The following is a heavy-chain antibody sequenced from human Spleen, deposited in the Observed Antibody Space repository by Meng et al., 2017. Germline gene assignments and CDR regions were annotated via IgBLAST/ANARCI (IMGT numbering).Heavy chain of an antibody. CDR2: INPNSGDT. J-gene: IGHJ3*02. CDR1: GYTFIGYS. D-gene: IGHD3-22*01. V-gene: IGHV1-2*06. Sequence: ASVKVSCKASGYTFIGYSIHWVRQAPGQGLEWMARINPNSGDTNSAQKFQGRVTMTTDTSTSTAYMELSRLRSDDTAVYYCARYPLHIVGALDIWGQGTMVTVSS. CDR3: ARYPLHIVGALDI.